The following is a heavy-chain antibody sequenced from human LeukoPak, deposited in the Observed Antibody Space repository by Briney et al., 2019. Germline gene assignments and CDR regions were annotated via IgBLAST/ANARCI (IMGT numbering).Heavy chain of an antibody. CDR2: IYYSGST. V-gene: IGHV4-39*01. CDR1: GGSISSSSYY. CDR3: ARGSNLLRTLDY. Sequence: PSETLSLTCTVSGGSISSSSYYWGWIRQPPGKGLAGIGSIYYSGSTYYNPSLKSRATISVDTPKSQFSLKLSSVTAADTAVYYCARGSNLLRTLDYWGQGTLVTVSS. D-gene: IGHD3-10*01. J-gene: IGHJ4*02.